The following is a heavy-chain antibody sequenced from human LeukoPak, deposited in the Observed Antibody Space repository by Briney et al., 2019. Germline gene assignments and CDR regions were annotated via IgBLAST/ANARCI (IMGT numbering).Heavy chain of an antibody. D-gene: IGHD2-15*01. CDR1: GYTFSSYG. CDR2: ISSSGSTI. CDR3: ARGGDIVVVVAATDY. V-gene: IGHV3-48*04. Sequence: PGGSLRLSCAASGYTFSSYGMHWVRQAPGKGLEWVSYISSSGSTIYYADSVKGRFTISRDNAKNSLYLQMNSLRAEDTAVYYCARGGDIVVVVAATDYWGQGTLVTVSS. J-gene: IGHJ4*02.